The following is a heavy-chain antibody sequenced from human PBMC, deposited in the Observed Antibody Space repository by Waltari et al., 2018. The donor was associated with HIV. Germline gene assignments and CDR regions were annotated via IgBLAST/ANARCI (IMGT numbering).Heavy chain of an antibody. D-gene: IGHD3-10*01. V-gene: IGHV4-59*01. CDR1: GGSLSFYY. CDR2: IYYSGST. CDR3: ARDHKYASGLPDS. J-gene: IGHJ4*02. Sequence: QVQLQESGPGLVKPSETLSLTCTVSGGSLSFYYWSWIRHPPGKGLEWIGYIYYSGSTAYNPSLKSRVTISVDTSKNQFSLRLSSVTAADTAVYYCARDHKYASGLPDSWGQGTLVTVSS.